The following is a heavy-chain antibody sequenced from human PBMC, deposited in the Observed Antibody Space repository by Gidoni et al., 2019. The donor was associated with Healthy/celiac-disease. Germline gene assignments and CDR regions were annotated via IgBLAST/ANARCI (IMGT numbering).Heavy chain of an antibody. CDR3: AREVTPERWASCGGFCYPYYFDY. J-gene: IGHJ4*02. D-gene: IGHD2-21*02. Sequence: EVQPAASGGGSVESGGYLILSWAAYGFSLNRYLMGVIRPAPWKGLEWVVNRKQVGSEQNYVGFVNGRLTIPSDITMDAQYLQMNCLRAQSSAVYYCAREVTPERWASCGGFCYPYYFDYWGQGTLVTVSS. CDR2: RKQVGSEQ. CDR1: GFSLNRYL. V-gene: IGHV3-7*03.